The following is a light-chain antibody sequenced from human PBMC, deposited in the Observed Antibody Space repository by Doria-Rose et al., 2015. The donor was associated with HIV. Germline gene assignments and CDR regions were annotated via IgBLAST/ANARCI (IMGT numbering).Light chain of an antibody. CDR2: DGS. Sequence: TQSPGALSLSPGERATLSCRASQSFRSTYLAWYQQKPGQAPSLLIYDGSTRATGIPDGFSASGSGTDFTLTINRLEPEDFALYYCHQYGTSWTFGQGTKVE. J-gene: IGKJ1*01. V-gene: IGKV3-20*01. CDR3: HQYGTSWT. CDR1: QSFRSTY.